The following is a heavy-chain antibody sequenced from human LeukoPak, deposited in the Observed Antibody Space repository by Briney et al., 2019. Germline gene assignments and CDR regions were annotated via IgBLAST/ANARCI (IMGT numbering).Heavy chain of an antibody. CDR3: GRGRTTHNWFDP. D-gene: IGHD1-1*01. V-gene: IGHV4-34*01. Sequence: SETLSLTCAVYGGSFSGYYWSWIRQPPGKGLEWIGEINHSGSTNYNPSLKSRVTISVDTSKNQFSLKLSSVTAADTAVYYCGRGRTTHNWFDPWGQGTLVTVSS. CDR2: INHSGST. J-gene: IGHJ5*02. CDR1: GGSFSGYY.